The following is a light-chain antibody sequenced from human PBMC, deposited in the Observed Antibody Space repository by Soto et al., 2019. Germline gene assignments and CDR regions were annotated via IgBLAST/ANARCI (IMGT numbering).Light chain of an antibody. Sequence: DIQMTQSHSTLSASVGDRVTITGRARQSIGSWLAWYQQKPGKAPNLLIYKTSSLESGVPSRFSGSGSGTEFTLTVNSLQPDDFATYSCQQYASYPLTFGGGTKVEIK. V-gene: IGKV1-5*03. J-gene: IGKJ4*02. CDR2: KTS. CDR3: QQYASYPLT. CDR1: QSIGSW.